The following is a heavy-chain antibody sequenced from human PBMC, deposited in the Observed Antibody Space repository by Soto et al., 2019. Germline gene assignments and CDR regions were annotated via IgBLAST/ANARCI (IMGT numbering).Heavy chain of an antibody. Sequence: PSETLSLTCTVSGGSISSYYWSWIRQPPGKGLEWIGYIYYSGSTNYNPSLKSRVTISVDTSKNQFSLKLSSVTAADTAVYYCASHGYSYGPLDYWGQGTLVTVSS. CDR1: GGSISSYY. CDR2: IYYSGST. J-gene: IGHJ4*02. V-gene: IGHV4-59*01. CDR3: ASHGYSYGPLDY. D-gene: IGHD5-18*01.